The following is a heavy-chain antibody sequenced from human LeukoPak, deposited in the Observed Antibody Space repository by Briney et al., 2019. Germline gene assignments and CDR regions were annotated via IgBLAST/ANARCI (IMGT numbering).Heavy chain of an antibody. CDR1: GYTFTGYG. J-gene: IGHJ6*02. CDR3: ARDGVSGLRSEYYYYYYGMDV. V-gene: IGHV1-18*01. CDR2: ISADNGNT. D-gene: IGHD2-8*01. Sequence: ASVKVSCKASGYTFTGYGISWVRQAPGQGLEWMGWISADNGNTNYAQKLQGRVTMTTDTSTNTAYMELRSLRPDDTAVYYCARDGVSGLRSEYYYYYYGMDVWGQGTTVTVSS.